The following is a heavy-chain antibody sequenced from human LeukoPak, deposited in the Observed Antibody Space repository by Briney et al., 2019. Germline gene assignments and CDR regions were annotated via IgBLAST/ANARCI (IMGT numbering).Heavy chain of an antibody. D-gene: IGHD3-3*01. V-gene: IGHV4-34*01. CDR1: GGSFSGYY. CDR2: INHSRGT. CDR3: ARLTRFVSGVLNPLDS. J-gene: IGHJ4*02. Sequence: SETLSLTCAVYGGSFSGYYWSWIRQPPGKGVEWSREINHSRGTNYNPSLKSRVTISVDTSKNQFSLKLRSVTAADTAVYYCARLTRFVSGVLNPLDSWGQGTLVTVSS.